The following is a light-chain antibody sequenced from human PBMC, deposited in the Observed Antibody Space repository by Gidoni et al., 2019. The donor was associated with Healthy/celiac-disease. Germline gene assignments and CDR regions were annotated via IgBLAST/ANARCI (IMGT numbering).Light chain of an antibody. V-gene: IGKV3-11*01. CDR3: QQRSNWPPQYT. J-gene: IGKJ2*01. Sequence: DIVLTQSPATLSLSPGERATLSCRASQSVSSYLAWYQQKPGQAPRLLIYDASNRATGIPARFSGSGSGTDFTLTISSLEPEDFAVDYCQQRSNWPPQYTFGQGTKLEIK. CDR1: QSVSSY. CDR2: DAS.